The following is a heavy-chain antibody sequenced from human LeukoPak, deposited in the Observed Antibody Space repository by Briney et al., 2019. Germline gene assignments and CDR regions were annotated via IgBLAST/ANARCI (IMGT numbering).Heavy chain of an antibody. CDR2: ISSSSSTI. D-gene: IGHD6-19*01. CDR3: ARDHSSGRPAFDY. J-gene: IGHJ4*02. CDR1: GFTFSSYS. Sequence: PGGSLRLSXAASGFTFSSYSMNWVRQAPGRGLEWVSYISSSSSTIYFADSAKGRFTISRDNAKNSLYLQMNSLRAEDTAVYYCARDHSSGRPAFDYWGQGTLVTVSS. V-gene: IGHV3-48*01.